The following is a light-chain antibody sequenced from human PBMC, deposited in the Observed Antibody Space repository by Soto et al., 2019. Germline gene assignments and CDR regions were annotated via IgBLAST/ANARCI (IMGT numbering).Light chain of an antibody. CDR1: QTVTSY. V-gene: IGKV1-39*01. CDR2: AAS. CDR3: QQADTFPWT. J-gene: IGKJ1*01. Sequence: DVQMTQSPSSLSASVGDSLTLTCRASQTVTSYLNWYQQKPGKAPKLLIYAASTLQSGVPSRFSGSGSGTEFTLTIISLQPEDFATYYCQQADTFPWTFGQGTKVEIK.